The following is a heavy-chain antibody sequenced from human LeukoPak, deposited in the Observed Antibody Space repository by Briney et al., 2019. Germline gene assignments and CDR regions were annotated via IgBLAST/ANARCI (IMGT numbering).Heavy chain of an antibody. D-gene: IGHD5-12*01. V-gene: IGHV4-59*01. CDR3: ARDWATSGMDV. J-gene: IGHJ6*02. CDR2: INYSGST. Sequence: PSETLSLTCAVYGGSFSGYYWSWIRQPPGKGLEWIGYINYSGSTNYNPSLKGRVTISVDTSKNQFSLKLSSVTAADTAVYYCARDWATSGMDVWGQGTTVTVSS. CDR1: GGSFSGYY.